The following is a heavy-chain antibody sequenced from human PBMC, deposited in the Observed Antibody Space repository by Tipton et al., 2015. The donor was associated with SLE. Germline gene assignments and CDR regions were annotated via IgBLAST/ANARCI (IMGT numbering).Heavy chain of an antibody. CDR1: GGSISNYY. D-gene: IGHD3-3*01. Sequence: TLSLTCTVSGGSISNYYWSWIRQPPGKGLEWIGYIYHSGSTYYNPSLKSRVTISVDRSKNQFSLKLSSVTAADTAVYYCARLRFLEWSLDYFDYWGQGTLVTVSS. V-gene: IGHV4-59*04. CDR2: IYHSGST. CDR3: ARLRFLEWSLDYFDY. J-gene: IGHJ4*02.